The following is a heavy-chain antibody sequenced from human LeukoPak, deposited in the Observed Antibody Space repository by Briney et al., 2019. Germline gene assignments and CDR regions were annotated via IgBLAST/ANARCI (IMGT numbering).Heavy chain of an antibody. CDR1: GGSISSYY. Sequence: SQTLSLTCTVSGGSISSYYWSWIRQPPGKGLGWIGYIYYSGSTNYNPSLKSRVTISVDASKNQSSLRLSSVTAADTAVYFCGRYDHPVITPIDSWGQGTLVTVSS. J-gene: IGHJ4*02. V-gene: IGHV4-59*08. CDR3: GRYDHPVITPIDS. CDR2: IYYSGST. D-gene: IGHD3-3*01.